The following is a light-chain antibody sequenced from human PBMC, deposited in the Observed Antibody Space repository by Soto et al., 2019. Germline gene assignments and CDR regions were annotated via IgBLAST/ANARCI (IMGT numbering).Light chain of an antibody. V-gene: IGKV1-39*01. J-gene: IGKJ1*01. CDR3: QQSYSVPRT. Sequence: DIQMTQSPSSLSASVGDRVTITCRASQSIDTYLNWYQRKPGKAPNVLIYAASTLQSGVPTRFRGSGSGTDFTLTISSLQPEDFATYYCQQSYSVPRTFGLGTKVEIK. CDR1: QSIDTY. CDR2: AAS.